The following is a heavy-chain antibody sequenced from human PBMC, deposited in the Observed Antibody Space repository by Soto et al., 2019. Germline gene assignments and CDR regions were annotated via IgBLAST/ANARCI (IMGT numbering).Heavy chain of an antibody. Sequence: GASVKVSCKVSGYTLTELSMHWVRQAPGKGLEWMGGFDPEDGETIYAQKFQGRVTMTEDTSTDTAYMELSSLRSEDTAVYYCATLFWLGSSGYHGFQHWGQGTLVTVSS. J-gene: IGHJ1*01. CDR1: GYTLTELS. CDR2: FDPEDGET. CDR3: ATLFWLGSSGYHGFQH. V-gene: IGHV1-24*01. D-gene: IGHD3-22*01.